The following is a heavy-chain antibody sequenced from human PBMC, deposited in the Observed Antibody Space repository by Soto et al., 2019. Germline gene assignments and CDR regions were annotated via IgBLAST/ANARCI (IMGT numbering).Heavy chain of an antibody. V-gene: IGHV4-30-4*01. J-gene: IGHJ3*02. CDR2: IYYSGST. CDR1: GGSISSGDYY. Sequence: QVQLQESGPGLVKPSQTLSLTCTVSGGSISSGDYYWSWIRQPPGKGLEWIGYIYYSGSTYYNPSLQSRVTIAVDTPKNHFSRKLGSVTVADTAVYYCARFHPEAPINPYYYDSSGYLGAFDIWGQGTMVTVSS. D-gene: IGHD3-22*01. CDR3: ARFHPEAPINPYYYDSSGYLGAFDI.